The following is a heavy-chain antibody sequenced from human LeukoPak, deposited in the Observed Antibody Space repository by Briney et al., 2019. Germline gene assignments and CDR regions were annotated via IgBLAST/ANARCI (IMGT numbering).Heavy chain of an antibody. CDR1: GFTFRSYW. V-gene: IGHV3-74*01. J-gene: IGHJ3*02. CDR2: MNGDGSST. Sequence: PGGSLRLSCAASGFTFRSYWMHWVRQDPGEGLVWVSLMNGDGSSTSYADSVKGRFTISRDNAENTLYLQMNRLRAEDTAVYYCARTATDAFDIWGQGTMVTVSS. D-gene: IGHD2-21*02. CDR3: ARTATDAFDI.